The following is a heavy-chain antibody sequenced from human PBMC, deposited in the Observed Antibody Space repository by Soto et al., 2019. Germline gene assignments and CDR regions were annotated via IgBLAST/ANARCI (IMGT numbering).Heavy chain of an antibody. CDR2: IYHSRST. D-gene: IGHD2-15*01. V-gene: IGHV4-39*01. J-gene: IGHJ6*03. Sequence: PSETLSLTCTVSGCSISTSSYYWGWIRQPPGKGLEWIGSIYHSRSTYYNPSLKSRVTISVDTSKNQFSLKLSSVTAADTAVYYCARQDCSGGNCYFYYYYYYMDVWGKGTTVTVSS. CDR1: GCSISTSSYY. CDR3: ARQDCSGGNCYFYYYYYYMDV.